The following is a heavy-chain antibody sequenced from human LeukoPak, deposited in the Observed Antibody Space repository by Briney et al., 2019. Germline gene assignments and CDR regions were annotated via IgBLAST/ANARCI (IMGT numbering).Heavy chain of an antibody. Sequence: GGSLRLSCAASGFTFSSYAMSWVRQAPGKGLEWVSGIRGSGGSTYYADSVKGRFTISRDNSKNTLYLQMNSLRAEDTAVYYCAKPLAWNYYQYYFDYWGQGTLVTVSS. D-gene: IGHD1-7*01. J-gene: IGHJ4*02. CDR3: AKPLAWNYYQYYFDY. CDR1: GFTFSSYA. V-gene: IGHV3-23*01. CDR2: IRGSGGST.